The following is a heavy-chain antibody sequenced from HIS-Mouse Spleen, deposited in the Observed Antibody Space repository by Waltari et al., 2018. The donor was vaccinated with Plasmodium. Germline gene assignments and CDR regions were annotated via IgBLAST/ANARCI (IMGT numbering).Heavy chain of an antibody. J-gene: IGHJ6*02. D-gene: IGHD6-6*01. V-gene: IGHV2-70*15. CDR3: ARTMYSSSSAKDYYYGMDV. CDR1: GFSLSTSGMC. CDR2: IDWDDDK. Sequence: QVTLRESGPALVKPTQPLTLPCTFSGFSLSTSGMCVTWIRQPPGKALEWLARIDWDDDKYYSTILKTRLTISKDTSKKQWVLTMTDMDPVDTATYYCARTMYSSSSAKDYYYGMDVWGQGTTVTVSS.